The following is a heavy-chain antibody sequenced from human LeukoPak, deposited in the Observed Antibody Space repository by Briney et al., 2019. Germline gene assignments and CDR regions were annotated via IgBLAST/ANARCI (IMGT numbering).Heavy chain of an antibody. CDR1: GSTFGDYA. CDR2: IRSRAYGGAT. V-gene: IGHV3-49*04. Sequence: PGRSLRLSCTASGSTFGDYALTWVRQAPGKGLEWVGFIRSRAYGGATEYAASVRGRFTISRDDSKSIAYLQMNSLKTEDTAVYYCTRGEVQLDYWGQGTLVTVSS. J-gene: IGHJ4*02. D-gene: IGHD3/OR15-3a*01. CDR3: TRGEVQLDY.